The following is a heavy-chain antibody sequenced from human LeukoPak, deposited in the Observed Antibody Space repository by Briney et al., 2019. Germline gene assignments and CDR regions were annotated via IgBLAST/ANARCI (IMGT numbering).Heavy chain of an antibody. V-gene: IGHV4-34*01. J-gene: IGHJ4*02. D-gene: IGHD3-10*01. CDR3: ARFLIYGSGSYYVDY. CDR1: GGSFSGYY. CDR2: INHSGST. Sequence: SETLSLTCAVYGGSFSGYYWSWIRQPPGKGLEWIGEINHSGSTNYNPSLKSRVTISVDTSKNQFSLKLSSVTAADTAVYYCARFLIYGSGSYYVDYWGQGTLVTVSS.